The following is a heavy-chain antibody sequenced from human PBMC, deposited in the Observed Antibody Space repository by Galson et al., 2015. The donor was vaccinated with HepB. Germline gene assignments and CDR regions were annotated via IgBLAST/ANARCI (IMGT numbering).Heavy chain of an antibody. J-gene: IGHJ4*02. CDR2: ISGHSSYI. D-gene: IGHD2-15*01. Sequence: SLRLSCAASGFTFSGFSMNWVRQAPGKGLEWVSSISGHSSYIYYVDSVKGRFTISRDNAKNSLSLQMNSLRADDTAVYYCARAAPEYSSGGSSYGNDYWGQGTLVTVSS. CDR3: ARAAPEYSSGGSSYGNDY. CDR1: GFTFSGFS. V-gene: IGHV3-21*01.